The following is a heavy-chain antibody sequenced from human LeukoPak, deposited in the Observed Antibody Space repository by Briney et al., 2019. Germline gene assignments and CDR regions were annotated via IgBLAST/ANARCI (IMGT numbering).Heavy chain of an antibody. CDR3: ARDLEAANTYYFDY. Sequence: GGSLRLSRAASGFTVSSSYMSWVRQAPGKGLGWVSIISSAGTTYYADSVKGRFTISRDNSKNTVYLQVNSLRDEDTAVYYCARDLEAANTYYFDYWGQGTMVTVSS. D-gene: IGHD6-13*01. J-gene: IGHJ4*02. CDR1: GFTVSSSY. CDR2: ISSAGTT. V-gene: IGHV3-66*01.